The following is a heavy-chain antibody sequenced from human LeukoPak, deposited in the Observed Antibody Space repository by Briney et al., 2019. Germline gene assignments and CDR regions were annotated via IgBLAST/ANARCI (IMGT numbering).Heavy chain of an antibody. V-gene: IGHV3-23*01. CDR2: ISGSGGST. Sequence: GGSLRLSCAASGFTFSSYAMSWVRQAPGKGLEWVSAISGSGGSTYYADSVKGRFTISRDNSKNTLYLQMNSLRAEDTAVYYCIRAPIVVVPAAIFEIGRGLFAFDIWGQGTMVTVSS. J-gene: IGHJ3*02. CDR1: GFTFSSYA. D-gene: IGHD2-2*01. CDR3: IRAPIVVVPAAIFEIGRGLFAFDI.